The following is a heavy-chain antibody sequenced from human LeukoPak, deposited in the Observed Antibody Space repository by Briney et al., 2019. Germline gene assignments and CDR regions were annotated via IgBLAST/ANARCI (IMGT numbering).Heavy chain of an antibody. Sequence: ASAKVSCKASGGTFSSYAISWVRQAPGQGLEWMGGIIPIFGTANYAQKFQGRVTITADKSTSTAYMELSSLRSEDTAVYYCAKRTPAAAIDYWGQGTLVTVSS. J-gene: IGHJ4*02. CDR2: IIPIFGTA. CDR1: GGTFSSYA. D-gene: IGHD6-13*01. V-gene: IGHV1-69*06. CDR3: AKRTPAAAIDY.